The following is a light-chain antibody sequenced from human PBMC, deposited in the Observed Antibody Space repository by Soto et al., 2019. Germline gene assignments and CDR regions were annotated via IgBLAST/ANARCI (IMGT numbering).Light chain of an antibody. V-gene: IGKV1-5*03. CDR1: QSISTW. CDR2: KAS. CDR3: QQYLNRWT. Sequence: DIQMTQSPSTLSASVGDRVTNTCRASQSISTWLAWYQQKPGKAPKLLIYKASSLEGGVPSRFSGSGSGTEFTLTISSLQPDDFATYYCQQYLNRWTFGQGTKV. J-gene: IGKJ1*01.